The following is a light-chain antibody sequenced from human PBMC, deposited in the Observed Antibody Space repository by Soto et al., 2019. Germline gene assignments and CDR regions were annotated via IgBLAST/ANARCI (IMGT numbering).Light chain of an antibody. CDR1: SSYVGGYNY. J-gene: IGLJ3*02. Sequence: QSALTQPSSVSGSPGQSITISCPGTSSYVGGYNYVSWYQQHSGRAPKLMIYDVSNRPSGVSNRFSGSKSGNTASLTISGVQTEDEADYYCSSYTSNNTVVFGGGTKVTVL. CDR2: DVS. CDR3: SSYTSNNTVV. V-gene: IGLV2-14*03.